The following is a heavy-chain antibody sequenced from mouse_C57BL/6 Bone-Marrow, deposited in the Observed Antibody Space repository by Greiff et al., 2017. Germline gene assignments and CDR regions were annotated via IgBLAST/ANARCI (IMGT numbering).Heavy chain of an antibody. CDR3: AILELLDYYGSSPYGYFDV. V-gene: IGHV1-80*01. J-gene: IGHJ1*03. D-gene: IGHD1-1*01. CDR2: IYPGDGDT. CDR1: GYAFSSSW. Sequence: VQLQQSGAELVKPGASVKISCKASGYAFSSSWMNWVKQRPGKGLEWIGQIYPGDGDTNYNGKFKGKATLTADKSSSTAYMQLSSLTSEDSAVYFCAILELLDYYGSSPYGYFDVWGTGTTVTVSS.